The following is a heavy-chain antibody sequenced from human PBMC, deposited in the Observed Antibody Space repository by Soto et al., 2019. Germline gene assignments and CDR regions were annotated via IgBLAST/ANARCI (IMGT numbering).Heavy chain of an antibody. CDR1: GFTFSSYA. J-gene: IGHJ4*02. Sequence: GGSLRLSCAASGFTFSSYAMSWVRQAPGKGLEWVSAISGSGGSTYYADSVKGRFTISRDNSKNMLYLQMNSLRAEDTAVYYCAKTWLSQQLVLFPLNAFDYWGQGTLVTVSS. CDR3: AKTWLSQQLVLFPLNAFDY. V-gene: IGHV3-23*01. CDR2: ISGSGGST. D-gene: IGHD6-13*01.